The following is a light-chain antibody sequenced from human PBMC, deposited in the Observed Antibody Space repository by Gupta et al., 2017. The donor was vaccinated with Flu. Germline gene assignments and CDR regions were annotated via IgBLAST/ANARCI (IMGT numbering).Light chain of an antibody. V-gene: IGKV3-11*01. J-gene: IGKJ4*01. CDR2: GAS. CDR3: QQRSDLIT. CDR1: QSISTY. Sequence: SPAPLSLSQGERATRSCRASQSISTYLAWYQQNPGQTPRLLIYGASNRATGSPDRFSGSGYGTDFTLTSSSRETEDFAVYYWQQRSDLITFGSGTKVEI.